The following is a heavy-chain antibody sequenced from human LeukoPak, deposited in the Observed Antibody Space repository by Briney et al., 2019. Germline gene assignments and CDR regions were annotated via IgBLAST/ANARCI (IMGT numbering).Heavy chain of an antibody. V-gene: IGHV3-30*18. Sequence: GGSLRLSCAASGFTFSSYGMHWVRQAPGKGLEWVAVISYDGSNKYYADSVKGRFTISRDNSKNTPYLQMNSLRAEDTAVYYCAKDAHDIVVPAAIGNWFDPWGQGTLVTVSS. CDR2: ISYDGSNK. CDR3: AKDAHDIVVPAAIGNWFDP. J-gene: IGHJ5*02. CDR1: GFTFSSYG. D-gene: IGHD2-2*01.